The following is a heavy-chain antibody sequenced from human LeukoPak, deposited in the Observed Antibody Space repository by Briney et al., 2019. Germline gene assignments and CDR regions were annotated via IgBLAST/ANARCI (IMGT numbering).Heavy chain of an antibody. V-gene: IGHV1-2*02. CDR3: AGHVDLDAFDI. CDR2: INPNSGGI. Sequence: ASVKVSCKASGYTFTGYYMHWVRQAPGQGLEWMGWINPNSGGINYAQKFQGRVTMTRDTSISTAYMELSRLRSDDTAVYYCAGHVDLDAFDIGGQGTRVTVSS. D-gene: IGHD5-12*01. CDR1: GYTFTGYY. J-gene: IGHJ3*02.